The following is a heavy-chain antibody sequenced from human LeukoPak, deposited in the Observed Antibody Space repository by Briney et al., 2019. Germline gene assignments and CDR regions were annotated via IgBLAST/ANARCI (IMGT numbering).Heavy chain of an antibody. CDR2: IYYSGST. Sequence: PSETLSLTCTVSGGSISSSSYYWGWIRQPPGKGLEWIGSIYYSGSTYYNPSLKSRVTISVDTSKNQFSLKLSSVTAADTAVYYCARVLGYCSSTSCYGLRVDSWGQGTLVTVSS. CDR1: GGSISSSSYY. V-gene: IGHV4-39*07. J-gene: IGHJ5*01. D-gene: IGHD2-2*03. CDR3: ARVLGYCSSTSCYGLRVDS.